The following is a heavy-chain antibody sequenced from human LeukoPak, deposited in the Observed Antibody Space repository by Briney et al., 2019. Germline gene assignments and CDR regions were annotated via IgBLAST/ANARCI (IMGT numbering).Heavy chain of an antibody. Sequence: PSETLSLTCAVYGGSFSGYYWSWIRQPPGKGLEWIGEINHSGSTNYNPSLKSRVTISVDTSKNQFSLKLSSVTAADTAVYYCARRYFDWYPFDYWGQGTLVTVSS. J-gene: IGHJ4*02. CDR1: GGSFSGYY. D-gene: IGHD3-9*01. CDR3: ARRYFDWYPFDY. CDR2: INHSGST. V-gene: IGHV4-34*01.